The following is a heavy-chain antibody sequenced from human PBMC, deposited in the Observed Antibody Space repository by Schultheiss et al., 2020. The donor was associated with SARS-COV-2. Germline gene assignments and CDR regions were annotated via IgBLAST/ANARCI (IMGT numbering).Heavy chain of an antibody. CDR3: AGGGYDSSGSAFDY. Sequence: ASVKVSCKASGYTFSSYGISWVRQAPGQGLEWMGWVSGYNGNTNYAQKLQGRVTMTTDTSTSTAYMELRSLRSDDTAVYYCAGGGYDSSGSAFDYWGQGTLVTVSS. J-gene: IGHJ4*02. CDR2: VSGYNGNT. CDR1: GYTFSSYG. D-gene: IGHD3-22*01. V-gene: IGHV1-18*01.